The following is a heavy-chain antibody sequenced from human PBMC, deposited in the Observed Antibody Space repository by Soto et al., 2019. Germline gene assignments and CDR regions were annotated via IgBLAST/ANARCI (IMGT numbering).Heavy chain of an antibody. CDR3: AAIPTNDILTGPVSDY. CDR2: FDPEDGET. CDR1: GYTLTELS. Sequence: GASVKVSCKVSGYTLTELSMHWVRQAPGKGLEWMGGFDPEDGETSYAQKFQGRVTMTEDTSTDTAYMELSSLRSEDTAVYYCAAIPTNDILTGPVSDYWGQGTLVTVSS. J-gene: IGHJ4*02. D-gene: IGHD3-9*01. V-gene: IGHV1-24*01.